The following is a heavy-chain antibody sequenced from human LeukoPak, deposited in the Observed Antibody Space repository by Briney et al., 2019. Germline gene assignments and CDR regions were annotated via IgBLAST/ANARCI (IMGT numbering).Heavy chain of an antibody. D-gene: IGHD3-22*01. J-gene: IGHJ4*02. Sequence: GRSLRLSCAASGFTFSSHWMHWVRQAPGKGLVWVSRINSDGSSTSYADSVKGRFTISRDNAKNTLYLQMNSLRAEDTAVYYCASGGYYYDNSGYDYWGQGTLVTVSS. V-gene: IGHV3-74*01. CDR2: INSDGSST. CDR1: GFTFSSHW. CDR3: ASGGYYYDNSGYDY.